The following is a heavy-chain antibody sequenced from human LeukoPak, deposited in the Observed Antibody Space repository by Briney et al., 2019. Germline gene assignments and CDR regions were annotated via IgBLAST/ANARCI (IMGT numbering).Heavy chain of an antibody. Sequence: PGGSLRLSCTASGFTFGDYGVHWVRQAPGKGLEWIGFIKSRTYGGTTEYAASVKGRFTISRDDSKSIAYLQMNSLKTEDTAVYFCARDRDRGLDYWGQGTLVTVSS. CDR3: ARDRDRGLDY. J-gene: IGHJ4*02. D-gene: IGHD2-21*02. V-gene: IGHV3-49*04. CDR1: GFTFGDYG. CDR2: IKSRTYGGTT.